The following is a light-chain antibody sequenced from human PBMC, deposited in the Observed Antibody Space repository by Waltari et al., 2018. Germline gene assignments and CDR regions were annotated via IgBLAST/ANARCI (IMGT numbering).Light chain of an antibody. CDR3: QQRYNGPAT. V-gene: IGKV3-11*01. Sequence: QSPATLSFSPWERATLPCLACQGLSRYLAWYQHQPGQPPSLLIYAASKRATGVPVRFSGSGSGKDFTLTSSSLEPEDFAVYYGQQRYNGPATFGAGTKVAIK. J-gene: IGKJ3*01. CDR1: QGLSRY. CDR2: AAS.